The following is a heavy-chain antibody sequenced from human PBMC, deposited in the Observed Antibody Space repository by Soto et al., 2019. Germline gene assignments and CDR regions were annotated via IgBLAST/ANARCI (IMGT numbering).Heavy chain of an antibody. CDR1: GGSISSYY. Sequence: SETLSLTCTVSGGSISSYYWSWIRQPPGKGLEWIGYIYHIGNTNYNAPLKSRVTISVDTPKSQFSLKLSSVTAADTAVYYCARSYSNTGYYYYGMEVWGQGTTVTVSS. D-gene: IGHD4-4*01. CDR3: ARSYSNTGYYYYGMEV. CDR2: IYHIGNT. J-gene: IGHJ6*02. V-gene: IGHV4-59*01.